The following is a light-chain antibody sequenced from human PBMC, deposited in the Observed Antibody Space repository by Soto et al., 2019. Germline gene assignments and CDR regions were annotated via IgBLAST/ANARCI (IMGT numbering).Light chain of an antibody. J-gene: IGLJ3*02. CDR2: EVS. Sequence: QSALTQPASVSGSPGQSITISCTGNSSDVGSYNLVSWYQQHPGKAPKLMIYEVSKRPSGVSNRFSGSKSGNTASLTIPGLQAEDEADYYCCSYAGSSTFLVFGGGTKLTVL. CDR3: CSYAGSSTFLV. CDR1: SSDVGSYNL. V-gene: IGLV2-23*02.